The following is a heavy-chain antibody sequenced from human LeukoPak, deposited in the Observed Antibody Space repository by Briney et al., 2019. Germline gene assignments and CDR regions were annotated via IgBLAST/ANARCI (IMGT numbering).Heavy chain of an antibody. CDR2: IYYTGTT. CDR1: GDSLINNFYY. D-gene: IGHD3-16*02. Sequence: PSETLSLTCSVSGDSLINNFYYWGWVRQPPGKGLEWIGSIYYTGTTYFNPSLKSRVTISEDTSKNELSLKMTSVTAADTALYFCARHSKIVLVPGWFDPWGEGVLVTVSS. V-gene: IGHV4-39*01. CDR3: ARHSKIVLVPGWFDP. J-gene: IGHJ5*02.